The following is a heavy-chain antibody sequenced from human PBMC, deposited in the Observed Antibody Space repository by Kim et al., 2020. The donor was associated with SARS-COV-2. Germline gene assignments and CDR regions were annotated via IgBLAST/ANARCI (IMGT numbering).Heavy chain of an antibody. Sequence: GGSLRLSCAASGFTFSSYWMHWVRQAPGKGLVWVSRINSDGSSTSYADSVKGRFTISRDNAKNTLYLQMNSLRAEDTAVYYCARVSKRRGDYYYYGMDVWGQGTTVTVSS. J-gene: IGHJ6*02. CDR2: INSDGSST. D-gene: IGHD3-16*01. V-gene: IGHV3-74*01. CDR1: GFTFSSYW. CDR3: ARVSKRRGDYYYYGMDV.